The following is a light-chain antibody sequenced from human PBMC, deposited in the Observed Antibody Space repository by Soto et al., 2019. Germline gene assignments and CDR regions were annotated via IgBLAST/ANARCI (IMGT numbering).Light chain of an antibody. V-gene: IGLV1-44*01. CDR2: GDN. J-gene: IGLJ2*01. Sequence: QSVLTQPPSASGTPGQRVTISCSGSGSSIGTNTVNWYRQLPGTAPKLLIYGDNQRPSGVPDRFSGSKSGTSASLAISGLQSEDEAEYYCAAWDGSLNNVLFGGGTKLTV. CDR3: AAWDGSLNNVL. CDR1: GSSIGTNT.